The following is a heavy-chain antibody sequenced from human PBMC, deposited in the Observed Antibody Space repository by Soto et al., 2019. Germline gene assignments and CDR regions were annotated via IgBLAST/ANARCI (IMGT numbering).Heavy chain of an antibody. Sequence: GSLRLSCAASGFTFISYAMTWVRQAPGKGLEWVSAVTGSGGSTYYADSVKGRFTISRDNSKNTLYLQVNSLRAEDTAVYYCAKGHGSGSFTYYYYYYMDVWGKGTTVTVSS. CDR2: VTGSGGST. J-gene: IGHJ6*03. CDR1: GFTFISYA. D-gene: IGHD3-10*01. V-gene: IGHV3-23*01. CDR3: AKGHGSGSFTYYYYYYMDV.